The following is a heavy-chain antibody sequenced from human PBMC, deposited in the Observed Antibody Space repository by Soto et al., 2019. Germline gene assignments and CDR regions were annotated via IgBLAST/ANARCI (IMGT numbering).Heavy chain of an antibody. J-gene: IGHJ4*02. CDR3: ASAAVTGTAGLDF. D-gene: IGHD6-19*01. V-gene: IGHV1-2*02. Sequence: ASVKVSCKASGYTFSGFYMHWVRQAPGQGLEWMGWINPNSGGTKSAEKFQGRVTMTRDTSIGTAYMELSRLTSDDTAVYYCASAAVTGTAGLDFWGQGTQVTVSS. CDR1: GYTFSGFY. CDR2: INPNSGGT.